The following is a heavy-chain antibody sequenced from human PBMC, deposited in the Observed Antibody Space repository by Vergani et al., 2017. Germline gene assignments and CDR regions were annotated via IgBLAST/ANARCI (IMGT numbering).Heavy chain of an antibody. V-gene: IGHV1-2*02. Sequence: QVQLVQSGAEVKKPGASVKVSCKTSGYSFTDYYFHWVRQAPGQGLEWMGWISPNNGDTHYAQKFQGRVIMTRDTSISTAYMELRSLRSEDTAVYYCAADSFVESGSLGYGMDVWGQGTTVTVSS. CDR2: ISPNNGDT. CDR3: AADSFVESGSLGYGMDV. J-gene: IGHJ6*02. D-gene: IGHD3-16*02. CDR1: GYSFTDYY.